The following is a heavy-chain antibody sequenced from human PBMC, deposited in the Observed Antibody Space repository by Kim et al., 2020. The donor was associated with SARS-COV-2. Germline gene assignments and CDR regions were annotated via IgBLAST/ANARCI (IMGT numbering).Heavy chain of an antibody. D-gene: IGHD6-19*01. V-gene: IGHV4-34*01. CDR3: SGGLRGALWNSTGWYKAVF. Sequence: SETLSLTCAVYGGSFSGQIWTWIRQVPGKGPEWIGEISHGGITNYNPSLKGQVSTSVDTPKNQFSLKLISVTAADTAVYYCSGGLRGALWNSTGWYKAVFWGQGTPVTVSS. CDR1: GGSFSGQI. J-gene: IGHJ4*02. CDR2: ISHGGIT.